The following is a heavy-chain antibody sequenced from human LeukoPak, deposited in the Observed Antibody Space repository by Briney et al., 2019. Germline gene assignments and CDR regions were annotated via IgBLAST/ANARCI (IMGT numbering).Heavy chain of an antibody. Sequence: ASVKVSCKASGGTFSSYGISWVRQAPGQGLEWMGWISAYNGNTNYAQKLQGRVTMTTDTSTSTAYMELRSLRSDDTAVYYCARVRNYDSSGYHYPDYWGQGTLVTVSS. J-gene: IGHJ4*02. V-gene: IGHV1-18*01. CDR3: ARVRNYDSSGYHYPDY. CDR2: ISAYNGNT. CDR1: GGTFSSYG. D-gene: IGHD3-22*01.